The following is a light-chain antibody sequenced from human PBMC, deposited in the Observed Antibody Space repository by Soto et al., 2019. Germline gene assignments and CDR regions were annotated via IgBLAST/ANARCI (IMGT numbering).Light chain of an antibody. CDR1: QSVSNF. CDR2: DAS. J-gene: IGKJ4*01. CDR3: QQRSNWLVT. Sequence: EIVLTQSPATLSLSPGERATLSCRANQSVSNFLAWYQQHPGQAPRLLIYDASNRATGIPARFSGSGTGTDFTLTISSLEPEDFAVYYCQQRSNWLVTVGGGTKVDIK. V-gene: IGKV3D-11*02.